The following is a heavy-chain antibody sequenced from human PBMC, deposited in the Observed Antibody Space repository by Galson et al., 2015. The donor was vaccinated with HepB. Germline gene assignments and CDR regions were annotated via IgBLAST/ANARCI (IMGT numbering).Heavy chain of an antibody. D-gene: IGHD1-20*01. Sequence: SVKVSCKASGGTFSSYAISWVRQAPGQGLEWMGGIIPIFGTANYAQKFQGRVTITADESTSTAYMELSSLRSEDTAVYYCARDSRLGGITGTTTLYYYYMDVWGKGTTVTVSS. CDR3: ARDSRLGGITGTTTLYYYYMDV. V-gene: IGHV1-69*13. J-gene: IGHJ6*03. CDR2: IIPIFGTA. CDR1: GGTFSSYA.